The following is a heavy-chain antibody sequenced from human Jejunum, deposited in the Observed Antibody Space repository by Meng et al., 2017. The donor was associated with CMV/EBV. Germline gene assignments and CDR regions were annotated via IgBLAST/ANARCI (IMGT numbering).Heavy chain of an antibody. D-gene: IGHD2-2*01. CDR3: ARERPGSGYQVTDY. V-gene: IGHV1-18*01. J-gene: IGHJ4*02. CDR2: ISPYNGNT. CDR1: GYVFNTKG. Sequence: SGYVFNTKGVSGVRQASGQGFEWIGWISPYNGNTKVADKFQGRVTLTTDSSTRTVYMDVRSLTSDDTAMYYCARERPGSGYQVTDYWGQGTLVTVSS.